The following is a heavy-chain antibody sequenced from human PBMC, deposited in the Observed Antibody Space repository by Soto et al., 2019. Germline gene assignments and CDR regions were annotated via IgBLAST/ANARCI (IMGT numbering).Heavy chain of an antibody. V-gene: IGHV1-3*01. CDR1: GYTFTSYA. CDR3: SHGYAQYFES. CDR2: INADSGNT. D-gene: IGHD5-18*01. J-gene: IGHJ4*02. Sequence: ASVKVSCKASGYTFTSYAMHWVRQAPGQRLEWMGWINADSGNTKYSQKFQGRVTMTRNTSISTAYMELSSLKTEDTAVYYCSHGYAQYFESWGQGTLVTVSS.